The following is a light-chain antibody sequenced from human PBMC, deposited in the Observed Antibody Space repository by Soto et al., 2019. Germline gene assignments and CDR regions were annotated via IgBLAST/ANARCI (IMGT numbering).Light chain of an antibody. CDR1: SEHSGYI. J-gene: IGLJ2*01. CDR2: LEGSGSY. V-gene: IGLV4-60*02. CDR3: ETWDSDTRV. Sequence: QPVLTQSSSASASLGSSVKLTCTLSSEHSGYIIAWHQQQPGKAPRYLMKLEGSGSYNKGSGVPDRFSGSSFGAVRYLTISNLQFEDEADYYCETWDSDTRVFGGGTKLTVL.